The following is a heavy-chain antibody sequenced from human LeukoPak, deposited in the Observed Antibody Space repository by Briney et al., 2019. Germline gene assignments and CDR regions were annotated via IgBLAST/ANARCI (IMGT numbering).Heavy chain of an antibody. D-gene: IGHD3-22*01. CDR3: ARDRAYYDSSGYSPGLYYFDY. Sequence: PSETLSLTCTVSGGSISSYYWSWIRQPPGKGLEWIGYIYYSGSTNYNPSIKSRVTISLDTSKNQFSLKLSSVTAADTAVYYCARDRAYYDSSGYSPGLYYFDYWGQGTLVTVSS. CDR2: IYYSGST. V-gene: IGHV4-59*01. J-gene: IGHJ4*02. CDR1: GGSISSYY.